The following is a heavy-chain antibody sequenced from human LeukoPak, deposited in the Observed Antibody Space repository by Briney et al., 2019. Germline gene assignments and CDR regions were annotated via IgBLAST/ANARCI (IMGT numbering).Heavy chain of an antibody. J-gene: IGHJ4*02. CDR3: ARTIGYSSGWPSFDY. Sequence: ASVKVSCKTSGYTFTSYDINWVRQATGQGLEWMGWMNPNSGNTGYAQKFQGRVTMTRNTSISTAYMELSSLRSEDAAVYYCARTIGYSSGWPSFDYWGQGTLVTVSS. V-gene: IGHV1-8*01. CDR1: GYTFTSYD. D-gene: IGHD6-19*01. CDR2: MNPNSGNT.